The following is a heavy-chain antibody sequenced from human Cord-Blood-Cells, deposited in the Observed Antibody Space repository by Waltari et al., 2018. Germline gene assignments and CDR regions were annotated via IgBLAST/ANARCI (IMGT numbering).Heavy chain of an antibody. CDR1: GGSFSGYY. D-gene: IGHD6-13*01. J-gene: IGHJ4*02. CDR3: ARGHSSSWYAY. V-gene: IGHV4-34*01. CDR2: INHSGST. Sequence: QVQPQQWGAGLLKPSETLSLTCAVYGGSFSGYYWSWIRQPPGKGLEWIGEINHSGSTNYNPSLKSRVTISVDTSKNQFSLKLSSVTAADTAVYYCARGHSSSWYAYWGQGTLVTVSS.